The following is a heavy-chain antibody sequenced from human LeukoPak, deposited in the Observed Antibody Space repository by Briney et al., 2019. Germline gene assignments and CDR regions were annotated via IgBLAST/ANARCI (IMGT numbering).Heavy chain of an antibody. D-gene: IGHD3-9*01. Sequence: GGSLRLSCAASGFTFSNYAMSWVRQAPGKGLEWVSALSGSGTSTYYADSVKGRFTISRDNSKNTVHLQMNSLRAEDTAVYYCAKAGFRTGYSEFDYWGQGTLVTVSS. J-gene: IGHJ4*02. V-gene: IGHV3-23*01. CDR1: GFTFSNYA. CDR2: LSGSGTST. CDR3: AKAGFRTGYSEFDY.